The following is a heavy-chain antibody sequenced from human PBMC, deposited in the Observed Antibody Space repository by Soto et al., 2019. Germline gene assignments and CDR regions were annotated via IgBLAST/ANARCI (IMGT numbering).Heavy chain of an antibody. CDR2: ISGSGGST. J-gene: IGHJ4*02. V-gene: IGHV3-23*01. CDR1: GFTFSSYA. D-gene: IGHD2-2*01. Sequence: GGSLRLSCAASGFTFSSYAMSWVRQAPGKGLEWVSAISGSGGSTYYADSVKGRFTISRDNSKSTLYLQMNSLRAEDTAVYYCAKGPPTVVVPAASPYFDYWGQGTLVTVSS. CDR3: AKGPPTVVVPAASPYFDY.